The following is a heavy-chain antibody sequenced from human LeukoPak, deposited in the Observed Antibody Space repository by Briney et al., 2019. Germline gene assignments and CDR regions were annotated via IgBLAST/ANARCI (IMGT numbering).Heavy chain of an antibody. CDR3: ARGRFGSSWYGYYYYMDV. CDR1: GGSISSTSYY. D-gene: IGHD6-13*01. V-gene: IGHV4-39*07. CDR2: INHSGST. J-gene: IGHJ6*03. Sequence: SETLSLTCTVSGGSISSTSYYWSWIRQPPGKGLEWIGEINHSGSTNYNPSLKSRVTISVGTSKNQFSLKLSSVTAADTAVYYCARGRFGSSWYGYYYYMDVWGKGTTVTISS.